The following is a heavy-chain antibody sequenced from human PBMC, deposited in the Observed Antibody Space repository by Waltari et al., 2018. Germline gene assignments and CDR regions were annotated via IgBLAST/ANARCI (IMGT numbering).Heavy chain of an antibody. CDR1: GGSISSYY. D-gene: IGHD3-16*01. J-gene: IGHJ2*01. CDR2: IYYSGST. V-gene: IGHV4-59*12. CDR3: AGPYPPILGLNS. Sequence: QVQLQESGPGLVKPSETLSLTCTVSGGSISSYYWSWIRQPPGKGLEWIGYIYYSGSTTYTPPLRCGSTISVAPPKNQSPLKRSSVPAAATAVNYGAGPYPPILGLNSGGR.